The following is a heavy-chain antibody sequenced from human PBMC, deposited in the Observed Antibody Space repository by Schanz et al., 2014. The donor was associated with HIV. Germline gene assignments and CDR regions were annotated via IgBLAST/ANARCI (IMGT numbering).Heavy chain of an antibody. CDR3: ARQRQTEGYCSGGSCGGWGWFDP. CDR2: IYSSGST. D-gene: IGHD2-15*01. J-gene: IGHJ5*02. V-gene: IGHV4-4*07. CDR1: GDSISSYY. Sequence: QVQLQESGPGPVKPSETLSLTCTVSGDSISSYYWNWIRQPAGKGLEWIGHIYSSGSTKYNPSLKSRLTMSVDTSKTQLSRKLSSVTAADTAVYYCARQRQTEGYCSGGSCGGWGWFDPWGQGTLVTVSS.